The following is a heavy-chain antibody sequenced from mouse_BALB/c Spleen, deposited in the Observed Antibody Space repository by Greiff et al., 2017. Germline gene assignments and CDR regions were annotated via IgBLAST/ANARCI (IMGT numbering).Heavy chain of an antibody. D-gene: IGHD2-4*01. CDR3: ARGYDYDEAMDY. Sequence: VQLQQSGAELVRPGTSVKVSCKASGYAFTNYLIEWVKQRPGQGLEWIGVLNPGSGGTNYNEKFKGKATLTADKSSSTAYMQLSSLTSDDSAVYFCARGYDYDEAMDYWGQGTSVTVSS. V-gene: IGHV1-54*01. CDR2: LNPGSGGT. CDR1: GYAFTNYL. J-gene: IGHJ4*01.